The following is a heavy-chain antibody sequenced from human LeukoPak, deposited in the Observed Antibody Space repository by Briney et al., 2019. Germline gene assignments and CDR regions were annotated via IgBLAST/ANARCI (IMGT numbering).Heavy chain of an antibody. J-gene: IGHJ4*02. CDR2: IIPIFGTA. D-gene: IGHD3-10*01. CDR1: GDTFSSYA. CDR3: ARGELWFGELPKSLDY. V-gene: IGHV1-69*13. Sequence: GASVKVSCKASGDTFSSYAISWVRQAPGQGLEWMGGIIPIFGTANYAQKFQGRVTITADESTSTAYMELSSLRSEDTAVYYCARGELWFGELPKSLDYWGQGTLVTVSS.